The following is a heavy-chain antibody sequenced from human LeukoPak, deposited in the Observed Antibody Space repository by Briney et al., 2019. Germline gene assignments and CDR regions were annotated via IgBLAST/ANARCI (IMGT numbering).Heavy chain of an antibody. CDR2: IYHSGST. CDR1: GGSISSSNW. CDR3: ARDSILAAAGTFDY. V-gene: IGHV4-4*02. Sequence: SETLSLTCAVSGGSISSSNWWSWVRQPPGKGLEWIGEIYHSGSTNYNPSLKSRVTISVDKSKNQLSLKLSSVTAADTAVYYCARDSILAAAGTFDYWGQGTLVTVSS. D-gene: IGHD6-13*01. J-gene: IGHJ4*02.